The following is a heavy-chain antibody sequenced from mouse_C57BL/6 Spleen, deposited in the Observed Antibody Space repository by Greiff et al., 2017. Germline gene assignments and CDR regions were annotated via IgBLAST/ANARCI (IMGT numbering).Heavy chain of an antibody. CDR3: ARRYYYGSSHWYFDV. CDR1: GYAFSSYW. CDR2: IYPGDGVT. V-gene: IGHV1-80*01. D-gene: IGHD1-1*01. Sequence: VQLQQSGAELVKPGASVKISCKASGYAFSSYWMNWVKQRPGKGLEWIGQIYPGDGVTNYNGKFKGKATLTADKSSSTAYMQLSSLTSEDSAVYFCARRYYYGSSHWYFDVWGTGTTVTVSS. J-gene: IGHJ1*03.